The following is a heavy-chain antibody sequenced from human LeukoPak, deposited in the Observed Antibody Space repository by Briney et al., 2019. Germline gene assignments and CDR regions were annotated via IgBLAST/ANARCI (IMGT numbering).Heavy chain of an antibody. CDR3: ARVNSGGWYAVGGLDV. CDR2: IKHDGSEK. V-gene: IGHV3-7*01. D-gene: IGHD6-19*01. J-gene: IGHJ6*02. Sequence: GGSLRLSCAASGFPFDRYWMSWVRLAPGKGPEWVANIKHDGSEKTFVDSVKGRFTISRDNAENSLYLQMNSLRAEDTAVYYCARVNSGGWYAVGGLDVWGQGITVTVSS. CDR1: GFPFDRYW.